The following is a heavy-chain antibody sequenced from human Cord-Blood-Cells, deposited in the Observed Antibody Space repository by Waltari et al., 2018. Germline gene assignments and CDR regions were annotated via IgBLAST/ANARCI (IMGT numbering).Heavy chain of an antibody. CDR2: NNSEGSST. CDR1: GFTFSRYW. V-gene: IGHV3-74*01. CDR3: ARDYGDYAEYFQH. Sequence: EVQLVESGGGLVQPGGSLRLSCAASGFTFSRYWMHWVRQAPGKGLVGVSRNNSEGSSTSYADSVKGRFTISRDNAKNTLYLQMNSLRAEDTAVYYCARDYGDYAEYFQHWGQGTLVTVSS. D-gene: IGHD4-17*01. J-gene: IGHJ1*01.